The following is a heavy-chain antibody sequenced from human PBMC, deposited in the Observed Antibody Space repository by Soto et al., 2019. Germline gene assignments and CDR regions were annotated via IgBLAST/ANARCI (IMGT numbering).Heavy chain of an antibody. D-gene: IGHD6-13*01. CDR1: GDSIRSSSY. CDR3: RRSSRYSTDV. Sequence: PSETLSLTCTVSGDSIRSSSYWGWIRQPPGKGLEWIGSIYSTGNTYYNPSLNSQVTISVDTSKNQFSLNVISVTAADTAVYYCRRSSRYSTDVWGQGTTVT. CDR2: IYSTGNT. V-gene: IGHV4-39*01. J-gene: IGHJ6*02.